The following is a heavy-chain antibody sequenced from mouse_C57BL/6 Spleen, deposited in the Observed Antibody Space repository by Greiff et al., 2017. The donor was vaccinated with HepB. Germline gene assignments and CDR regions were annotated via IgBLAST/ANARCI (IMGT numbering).Heavy chain of an antibody. CDR2: IYPGDGDT. CDR3: ASPTTTVDY. Sequence: QVQLKESGPELVKPGASVKISCKASGYAFSSSWMNWVKQRPGKGLEWIGRIYPGDGDTNYNGKFKGKATLTADKSSSTAYMQLSSLTSEDSAVYFCASPTTTVDYWGQGTTLTVSS. CDR1: GYAFSSSW. J-gene: IGHJ2*01. V-gene: IGHV1-82*01. D-gene: IGHD1-1*01.